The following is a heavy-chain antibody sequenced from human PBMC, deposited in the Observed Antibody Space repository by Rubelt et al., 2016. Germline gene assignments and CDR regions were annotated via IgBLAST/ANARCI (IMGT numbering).Heavy chain of an antibody. D-gene: IGHD3-16*01. CDR3: ANFWGG. CDR2: ISGGGTAI. Sequence: EVQLVESGGGLVQPGGSLRLSCAASGFTFSNHSMNWVRQAPGKGLEWVSYISGGGTAIYYADSVKGRFTISRDNAKNSLYLQMKSLRDEDTAVYYCANFWGGWGQGTMVTVS. J-gene: IGHJ3*01. V-gene: IGHV3-48*02. CDR1: GFTFSNHS.